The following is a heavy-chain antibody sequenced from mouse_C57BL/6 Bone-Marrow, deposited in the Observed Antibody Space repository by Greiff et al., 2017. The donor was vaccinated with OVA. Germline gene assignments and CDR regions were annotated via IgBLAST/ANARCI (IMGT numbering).Heavy chain of an antibody. V-gene: IGHV14-4*01. CDR2: IDPENGDT. J-gene: IGHJ3*01. CDR3: TTVYYGSSSWFAY. CDR1: GFNIKDDY. D-gene: IGHD1-1*01. Sequence: VQLQQSGAELVRPGASVKLSCTASGFNIKDDYMHWVKQRPEQGLEWIGWIDPENGDTEYASKFQGKATITADTSSNTAYLQLSSLTSEDTAVYYGTTVYYGSSSWFAYWGQGTLVTVSA.